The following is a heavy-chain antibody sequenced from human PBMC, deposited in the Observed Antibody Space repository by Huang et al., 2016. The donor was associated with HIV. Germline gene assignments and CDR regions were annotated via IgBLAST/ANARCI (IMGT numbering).Heavy chain of an antibody. CDR1: GYTFSSFG. J-gene: IGHJ6*03. Sequence: QVQLVQSGAEVKKPGASVKVSCKASGYTFSSFGISWVRQGPGKGLEWVGWISVYNGNTKFAQKFQGRLTMTTDTATSTAYMELRSLRSDDTAVYYCARGGGIQLWLLGYYYMDVWGNGTTVTVSS. V-gene: IGHV1-18*01. D-gene: IGHD5-18*01. CDR3: ARGGGIQLWLLGYYYMDV. CDR2: ISVYNGNT.